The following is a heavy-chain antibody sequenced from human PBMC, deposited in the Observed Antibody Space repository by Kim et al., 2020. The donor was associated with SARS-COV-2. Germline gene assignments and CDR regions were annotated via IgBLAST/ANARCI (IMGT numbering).Heavy chain of an antibody. Sequence: ASVKVSCKASGYTFVSNGISWVRQAPGQGLEWMGWISVYNGETRFAQKFQGRVTMTTDKSTSTAYMELRSLRSDDTAVYYCARDLQQLGGMDVWGHGTTVTVSS. V-gene: IGHV1-18*04. CDR2: ISVYNGET. CDR3: ARDLQQLGGMDV. J-gene: IGHJ6*02. D-gene: IGHD6-13*01. CDR1: GYTFVSNG.